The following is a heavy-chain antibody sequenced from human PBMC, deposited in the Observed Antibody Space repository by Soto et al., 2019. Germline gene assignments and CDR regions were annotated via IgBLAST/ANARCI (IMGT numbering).Heavy chain of an antibody. Sequence: PSETLSLTCTVSGGSISSSSYYWGWIRQPPGKGLEWIGSIYYSGSTYYNPSLKSRVTISVDTSKNQFSLKLSSVTAADTAVYYCARVYYYGSGSRHAVPDYWGQGTLVTVSS. V-gene: IGHV4-39*01. D-gene: IGHD3-10*01. CDR3: ARVYYYGSGSRHAVPDY. J-gene: IGHJ4*02. CDR1: GGSISSSSYY. CDR2: IYYSGST.